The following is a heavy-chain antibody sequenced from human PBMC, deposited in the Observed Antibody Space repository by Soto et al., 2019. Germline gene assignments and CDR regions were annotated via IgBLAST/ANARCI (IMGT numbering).Heavy chain of an antibody. J-gene: IGHJ4*02. CDR2: ISGNGGST. V-gene: IGHV3-23*01. Sequence: EVQLLESGGGLVQPGGSLRLSCAASGFTFSTYAMSWVRQAPGKGLELVSAISGNGGSTYYADSVKGRFTISRDTSKDTLYLQMNRLRAEDTALYYWATSYSSNWYDYFDYWGQGTLVTVA. CDR3: ATSYSSNWYDYFDY. CDR1: GFTFSTYA. D-gene: IGHD6-13*01.